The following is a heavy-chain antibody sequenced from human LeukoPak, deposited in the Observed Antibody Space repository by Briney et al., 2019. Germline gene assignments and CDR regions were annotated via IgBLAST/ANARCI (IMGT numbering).Heavy chain of an antibody. CDR3: AKGYCGSTSCFSDY. J-gene: IGHJ4*02. D-gene: IGHD2-2*01. CDR2: ISWNSGSI. V-gene: IGHV3-9*01. CDR1: GFTFDDYA. Sequence: GRSLRLSCAASGFTFDDYAMHWVRQAPGKGLEWVSGISWNSGSIGYADSVKGRFTISRDNAKNSLYLQMNILRPEDTALYYCAKGYCGSTSCFSDYWGQGTLVTVSS.